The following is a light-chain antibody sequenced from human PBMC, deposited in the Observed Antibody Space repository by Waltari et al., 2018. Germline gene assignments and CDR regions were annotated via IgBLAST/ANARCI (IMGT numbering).Light chain of an antibody. J-gene: IGLJ1*01. V-gene: IGLV3-21*01. CDR2: YDS. CDR1: NIESKS. CDR3: QVWDANTDPGV. Sequence: SYVLTQPPSVSVAPGETARLTCGGNNIESKSVHGYRQRPGQAPVLVISYDSNRPSGIPDRLSGSNSGNTATLTISRVEAGDEADYYCQVWDANTDPGVFGTGTEVTVL.